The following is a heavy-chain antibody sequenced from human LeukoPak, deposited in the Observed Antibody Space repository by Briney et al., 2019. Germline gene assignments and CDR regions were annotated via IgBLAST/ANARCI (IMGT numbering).Heavy chain of an antibody. CDR2: VIPIFGTA. V-gene: IGHV1-69*05. J-gene: IGHJ3*02. Sequence: ASVKVSCKASGGTFSSYAISWVRLAPGQGLEWMGRVIPIFGTANYAQKFQGRVTITTDESTSTAYMELSSLRSEDTAVYYCARDRIQLWLRGDAFDIWGQGTMVTVSS. CDR3: ARDRIQLWLRGDAFDI. D-gene: IGHD5-18*01. CDR1: GGTFSSYA.